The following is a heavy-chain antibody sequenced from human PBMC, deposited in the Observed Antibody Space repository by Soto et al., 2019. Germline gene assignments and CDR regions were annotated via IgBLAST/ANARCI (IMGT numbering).Heavy chain of an antibody. V-gene: IGHV4-31*03. J-gene: IGHJ3*02. CDR2: IFYLGST. D-gene: IGHD3-16*01. CDR3: ARASYVLGAFDI. Sequence: QVQLQESGPGLVKPSQTLSLTCTVSGGSISTGGSYWSWIRQQPGKGLEWIGFIFYLGSTSSNPSLKSRVIMSVDTPKNQFSLKLTSVTAADTAVYYCARASYVLGAFDIWGQGTMVTVSS. CDR1: GGSISTGGSY.